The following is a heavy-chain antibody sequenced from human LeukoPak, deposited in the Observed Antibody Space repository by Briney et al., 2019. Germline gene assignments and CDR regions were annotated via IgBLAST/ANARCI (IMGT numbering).Heavy chain of an antibody. CDR3: ARDIELSC. CDR2: ISASGGNS. CDR1: GFTFSDSA. Sequence: GGSLRLSCEASGFTFSDSAMRWVRQASGGGLEWVSLISASGGNSFYADSVKGRLTVSRDSSKNTLHLQMNSLRAEDTAVYYCARDIELSCWGQGTLVTVSS. V-gene: IGHV3-23*01. J-gene: IGHJ4*02. D-gene: IGHD1-26*01.